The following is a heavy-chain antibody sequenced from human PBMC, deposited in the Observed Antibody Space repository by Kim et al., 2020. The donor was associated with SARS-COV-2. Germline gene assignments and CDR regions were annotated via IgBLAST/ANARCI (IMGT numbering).Heavy chain of an antibody. D-gene: IGHD6-19*01. CDR1: GGSISSSSYY. CDR3: ARFQWLGRYYYYGMDV. J-gene: IGHJ6*02. V-gene: IGHV4-39*01. Sequence: SETLSLTCTVSGGSISSSSYYWGWIRQPPGKGLEWIGSIYYSGSTYYNPSLKSRVTISVDTSKNQFSLKLSSVTAADTAVYYCARFQWLGRYYYYGMDVWGQGTTVAVSS. CDR2: IYYSGST.